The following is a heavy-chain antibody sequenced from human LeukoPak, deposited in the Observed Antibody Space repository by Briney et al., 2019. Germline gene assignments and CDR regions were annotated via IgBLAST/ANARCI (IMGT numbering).Heavy chain of an antibody. Sequence: GGSLRLSCAASGLTFSSYAMSWVRQAPGKGLEWVSAISGSGGSTYYADSVKGRFTISRDNSKNTLYLQMNSLRAEDTAVYYCAKGLRFLNRGGYWGQGTLVTVSS. J-gene: IGHJ4*02. CDR3: AKGLRFLNRGGY. D-gene: IGHD3-3*01. V-gene: IGHV3-23*01. CDR2: ISGSGGST. CDR1: GLTFSSYA.